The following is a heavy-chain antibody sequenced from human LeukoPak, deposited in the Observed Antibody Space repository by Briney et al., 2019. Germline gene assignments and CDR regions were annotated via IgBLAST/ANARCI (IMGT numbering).Heavy chain of an antibody. CDR2: ISYDGGNR. J-gene: IGHJ4*02. V-gene: IGHV3-30*01. Sequence: HGGSLRLSCAASGFSFSSYSVHWVRQAPGKGLEWVALISYDGGNRYYSDSVKGRSTISRDNSKSTLYLQLNSLRVEDTAVYYCARVGRMWQPLGYYFDYWGQGTLVTVSS. D-gene: IGHD5-12*01. CDR1: GFSFSSYS. CDR3: ARVGRMWQPLGYYFDY.